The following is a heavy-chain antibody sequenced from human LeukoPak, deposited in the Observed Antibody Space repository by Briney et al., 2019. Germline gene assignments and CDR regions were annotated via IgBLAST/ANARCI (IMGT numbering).Heavy chain of an antibody. J-gene: IGHJ4*02. CDR3: AKGKASGSYIVDY. D-gene: IGHD6-19*01. CDR2: ISGSSSYI. CDR1: GFTFSSYS. V-gene: IGHV3-21*04. Sequence: GGSLRLSCAASGFTFSSYSMNWVRQAPGKGLEWVSSISGSSSYIYYADSVKGRFTISRDNAKNSLHLQMSSLRAEDTAVYYCAKGKASGSYIVDYWGQGTLVTVSS.